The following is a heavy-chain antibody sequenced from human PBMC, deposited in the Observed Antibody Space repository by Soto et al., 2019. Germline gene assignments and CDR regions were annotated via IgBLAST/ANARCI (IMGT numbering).Heavy chain of an antibody. J-gene: IGHJ6*02. D-gene: IGHD6-19*01. Sequence: GGSPILWCASSGCPFSDALKSWVRQEPGKGLEWVGRIKSKNDGGTTDYAAPVKGRFTISRDDSKNTLYLQMNSLKTEDTAVYYCTEAVYYYYGMDVWGQGTTVTVS. CDR1: GCPFSDAL. CDR3: TEAVYYYYGMDV. V-gene: IGHV3-15*01. CDR2: IKSKNDGGTT.